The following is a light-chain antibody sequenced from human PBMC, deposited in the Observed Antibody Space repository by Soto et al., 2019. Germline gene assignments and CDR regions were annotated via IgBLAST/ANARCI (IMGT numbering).Light chain of an antibody. Sequence: QSVLTQPSSLSAAPGQTVTISCTGSSSNIGAGYDVHWYQQLPGTAPNLLIYGNSNRPSGVPDRFSGSKSGTSASLAITGLQAEDEADYYCQSYDSSLSGYVFGTGTKVPVL. CDR2: GNS. CDR3: QSYDSSLSGYV. J-gene: IGLJ1*01. CDR1: SSNIGAGYD. V-gene: IGLV1-40*01.